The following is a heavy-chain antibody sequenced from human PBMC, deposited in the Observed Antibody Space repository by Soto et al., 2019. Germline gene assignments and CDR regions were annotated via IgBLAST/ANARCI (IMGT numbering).Heavy chain of an antibody. Sequence: GRSLRVSCAASGDTCSRYAMDWDRQAPGKGLEWVAVISYDGSNKYYADSVKGRFTISRDNSKNTLYLQMNSLRAEDTAVYYCASGSSSWYIISIFDYWGQGTLVTVSS. V-gene: IGHV3-30-3*01. CDR3: ASGSSSWYIISIFDY. CDR1: GDTCSRYA. J-gene: IGHJ4*02. CDR2: ISYDGSNK. D-gene: IGHD6-13*01.